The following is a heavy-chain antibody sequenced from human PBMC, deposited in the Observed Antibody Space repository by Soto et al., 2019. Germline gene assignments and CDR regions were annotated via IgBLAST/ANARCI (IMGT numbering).Heavy chain of an antibody. CDR3: ANAPRDYSNCGGFSS. CDR1: GFTFSSYA. J-gene: IGHJ5*02. D-gene: IGHD4-4*01. Sequence: GGSLRLSCAASGFTFSSYAMSWVRQAPGKGLEWVSAISGSGGSTYYADSVKGRFTISRDNSKNTLYLQMNSLRAEDTAVYYCANAPRDYSNCGGFSSWAQGPLVPVSA. CDR2: ISGSGGST. V-gene: IGHV3-23*01.